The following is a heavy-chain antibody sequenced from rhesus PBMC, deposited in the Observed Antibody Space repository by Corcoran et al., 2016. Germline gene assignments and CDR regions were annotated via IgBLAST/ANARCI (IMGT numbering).Heavy chain of an antibody. J-gene: IGHJ4*01. CDR3: AGHIDGTTRDY. CDR1: GDSFSRYW. V-gene: IGHV4-80*01. Sequence: QLQLQESGPGLVKPSETLSLSCAVSGDSFSRYWWTGIRHPPVKGLEWIGAIVGTSGSTNYHSSFKSRATILKDASTNHLSLSLRSGTAADTAVYYCAGHIDGTTRDYGGQGVLVTVSS. D-gene: IGHD1-14*01. CDR2: IVGTSGST.